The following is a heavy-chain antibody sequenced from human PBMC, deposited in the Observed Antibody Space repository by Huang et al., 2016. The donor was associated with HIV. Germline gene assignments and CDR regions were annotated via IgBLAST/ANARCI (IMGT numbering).Heavy chain of an antibody. CDR2: INPNSSNV. V-gene: IGHV1-8*01. CDR1: GYTFTNYD. D-gene: IGHD3-10*01. CDR3: ARGFGINYNHEAFDV. Sequence: QIQLAQSGAEVKKPGASVKVSCKASGYTFTNYDINWLRQASGQGLEWMCWINPNSSNVGYTKQCQGRIAILRNRSINPSYLEVTSLTSEDTAVYYCARGFGINYNHEAFDVWGQGTMVTVSS. J-gene: IGHJ3*01.